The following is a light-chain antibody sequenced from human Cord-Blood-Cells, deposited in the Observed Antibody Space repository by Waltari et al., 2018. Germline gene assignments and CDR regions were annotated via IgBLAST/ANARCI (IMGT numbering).Light chain of an antibody. J-gene: IGLJ2*01. CDR1: SSNIGAGYD. CDR3: QSYDSSLSVV. Sequence: QSVLTQPPSASGAPGQRVTISCPGSSSNIGAGYDVHWYQQLPGTAPKLLIYGNSNRPSGVPDRFSGSKSGTSASLAITGLQAEDEADYYCQSYDSSLSVVFGGGTKLTVL. V-gene: IGLV1-40*01. CDR2: GNS.